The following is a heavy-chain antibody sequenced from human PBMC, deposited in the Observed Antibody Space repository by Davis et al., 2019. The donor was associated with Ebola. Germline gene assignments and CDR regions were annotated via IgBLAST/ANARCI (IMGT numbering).Heavy chain of an antibody. J-gene: IGHJ6*02. D-gene: IGHD2-15*01. Sequence: GESLKISCAASGFTFSSYSMNWVRQAPGKGLEWVSYISSSSSTIYYADSVKGRFTISRDNAKNSLYLQMNSLRDEDTAVYYCARSFLHRQIVVVVAAASAPYCYGMDVWGQGTTVTVSS. CDR1: GFTFSSYS. V-gene: IGHV3-48*02. CDR2: ISSSSSTI. CDR3: ARSFLHRQIVVVVAAASAPYCYGMDV.